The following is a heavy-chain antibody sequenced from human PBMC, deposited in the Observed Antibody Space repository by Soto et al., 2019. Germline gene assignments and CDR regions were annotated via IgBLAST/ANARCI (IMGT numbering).Heavy chain of an antibody. CDR3: ARPGYCSGGCCDFGGFDP. D-gene: IGHD2-15*01. CDR2: IYYSGST. CDR1: GGSISSYY. J-gene: IGHJ5*02. Sequence: SETLSLTCTVSGGSISSYYWSWIRQTPGKGLEWIGYIYYSGSTNYNPSLKSRVTISVDTSKNQFSLKLSSVTAADTAVYYCARPGYCSGGCCDFGGFDPLGQGTLVTVSS. V-gene: IGHV4-59*01.